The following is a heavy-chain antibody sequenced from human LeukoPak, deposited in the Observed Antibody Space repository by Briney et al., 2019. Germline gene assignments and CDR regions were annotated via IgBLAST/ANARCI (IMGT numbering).Heavy chain of an antibody. CDR1: GYTFTDYY. V-gene: IGHV1-2*02. CDR2: INPNSGGT. D-gene: IGHD6-19*01. CDR3: ARVGWSRIAVAGPHYYGMDV. Sequence: GASVTVSCKASGYTFTDYYMHWVRQAPGQGLEWMGWINPNSGGTNYAQKFQGRVTMTRDTSISTAYMGLSRLRSDDTAVYYCARVGWSRIAVAGPHYYGMDVWGQGTTVTVSS. J-gene: IGHJ6*02.